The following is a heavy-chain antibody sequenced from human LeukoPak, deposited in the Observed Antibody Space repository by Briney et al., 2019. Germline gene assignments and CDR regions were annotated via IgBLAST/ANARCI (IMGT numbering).Heavy chain of an antibody. J-gene: IGHJ1*01. CDR3: ARDSSEFRSLIPH. D-gene: IGHD2-21*01. V-gene: IGHV1-69*13. CDR2: IIPIFGTT. Sequence: GASVKVSCKASGGTFSSYAISWVRQAPGQGLEWMGGIIPIFGTTNYAQKFQGRVTITADESTSTAYMELSSLRSEDTAVYYCARDSSEFRSLIPHWGQGTLVTVS. CDR1: GGTFSSYA.